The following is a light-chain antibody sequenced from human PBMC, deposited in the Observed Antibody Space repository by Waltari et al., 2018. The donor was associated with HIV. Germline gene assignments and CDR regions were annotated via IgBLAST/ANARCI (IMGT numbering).Light chain of an antibody. CDR3: ATWDDTLDGPV. Sequence: QSVLTQSPSASGTPGQRVTISCSGGTSNIGSNSVSWYQQVPGTAPQLFMFSNSLRPSGVPDRCSCSKSGTSASLAISVLQSEDESDYCCATWDDTLDGPVFGGGTRLTVL. J-gene: IGLJ3*02. CDR2: SNS. V-gene: IGLV1-44*01. CDR1: TSNIGSNS.